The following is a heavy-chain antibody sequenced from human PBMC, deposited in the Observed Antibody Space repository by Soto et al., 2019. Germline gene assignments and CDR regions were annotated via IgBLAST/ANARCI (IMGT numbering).Heavy chain of an antibody. CDR1: GFSFGSYA. Sequence: PVGSLRVSCAASGFSFGSYALSWVRQAPGKGLEWVSTISGSDGKTFYADAVKGRFSISRDTSQNTLYLQMNSLRADDTAIYYGARWSYLDYWGQGTRVTVSS. D-gene: IGHD3-3*01. V-gene: IGHV3-23*01. CDR2: ISGSDGKT. J-gene: IGHJ4*02. CDR3: ARWSYLDY.